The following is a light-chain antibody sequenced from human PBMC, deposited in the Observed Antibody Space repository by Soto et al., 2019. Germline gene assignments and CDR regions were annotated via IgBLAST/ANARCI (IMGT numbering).Light chain of an antibody. J-gene: IGKJ1*01. CDR3: QQYENYWT. Sequence: EIQMTQSPSSLSASVGDGVTITCRASQNIIRHLNWYQHKPGRAPILLIYAASTFQSGGPSRLTGSGSGTEFTLTNGSLQLQDFRMYYCQQYENYWTFAQRTKV. V-gene: IGKV1-39*01. CDR2: AAS. CDR1: QNIIRH.